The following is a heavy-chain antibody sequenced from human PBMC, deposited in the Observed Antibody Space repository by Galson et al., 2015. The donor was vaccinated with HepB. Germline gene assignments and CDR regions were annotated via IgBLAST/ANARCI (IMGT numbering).Heavy chain of an antibody. CDR2: INPSGGST. Sequence: SVKVSCKASGYTFTTYFMHWARQAPGQGLEWMAIINPSGGSTSYAQKFQGRLTVTRDTSTSTVYMELSSLRSEGTAVYYCARGLRTGKFDYWGQGTLVTVSS. CDR1: GYTFTTYF. V-gene: IGHV1-46*01. J-gene: IGHJ4*02. CDR3: ARGLRTGKFDY. D-gene: IGHD7-27*01.